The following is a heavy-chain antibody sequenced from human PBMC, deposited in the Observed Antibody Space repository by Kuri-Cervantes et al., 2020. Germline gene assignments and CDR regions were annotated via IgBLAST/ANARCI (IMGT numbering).Heavy chain of an antibody. CDR1: GFTFSSYA. D-gene: IGHD5-12*01. Sequence: GESLKISCAASGFTFSSYAMSWVRQAPGKGLEWVSAISGSGGSTYYADSVKGRFTISRDNSKNTLYLQMNSLRAEDTAVYYYAKEDIVATIWYFDYWGQGTLVTVSS. V-gene: IGHV3-23*01. CDR2: ISGSGGST. CDR3: AKEDIVATIWYFDY. J-gene: IGHJ4*02.